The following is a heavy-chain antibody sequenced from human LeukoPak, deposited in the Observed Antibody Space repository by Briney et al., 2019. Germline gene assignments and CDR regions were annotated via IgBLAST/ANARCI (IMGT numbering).Heavy chain of an antibody. V-gene: IGHV4-39*01. CDR3: AKRLWLVQVDAFDI. J-gene: IGHJ3*02. CDR1: GGSISSSSYY. CDR2: IYYSGST. D-gene: IGHD6-19*01. Sequence: SLTCTVSGGSISSSSYYWGWIRQPPGKGLEWIGSIYYSGSTYYNQSLKSRVTISVDTSKNQFSLKLSSVTAADTAVYYCAKRLWLVQVDAFDIWGQGTMVTVSS.